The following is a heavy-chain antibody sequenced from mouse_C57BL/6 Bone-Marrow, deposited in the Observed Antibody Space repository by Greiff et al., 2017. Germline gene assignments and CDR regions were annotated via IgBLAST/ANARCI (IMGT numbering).Heavy chain of an antibody. CDR2: INPNYGTT. V-gene: IGHV1-39*01. D-gene: IGHD4-1*01. CDR1: GYSFTDYN. J-gene: IGHJ4*01. CDR3: AREGWDDAMDD. Sequence: EVQLQQSGPELVKPGASVKISCKASGYSFTDYNMNWVKQSNGKSLEWIGVINPNYGTTSYNPQFKGKATLTVDQSSSTSYLQLKRLTSEDAAVYYCAREGWDDAMDDWGQGTSVTVSS.